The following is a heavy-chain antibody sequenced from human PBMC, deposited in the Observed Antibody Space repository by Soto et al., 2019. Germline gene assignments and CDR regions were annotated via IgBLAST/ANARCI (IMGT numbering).Heavy chain of an antibody. Sequence: SETLSLTCTVSGGSISSYYWSWIRQPPGKGLEWIGYIYYSGSTNYNPSLKSRVTISVDTSKNQFSLKLSSVTAADTAVYYCARGVYDFWSAIDGAYYYYMDVWGKGTTVTVSS. V-gene: IGHV4-59*12. CDR2: IYYSGST. CDR3: ARGVYDFWSAIDGAYYYYMDV. D-gene: IGHD3-3*01. J-gene: IGHJ6*03. CDR1: GGSISSYY.